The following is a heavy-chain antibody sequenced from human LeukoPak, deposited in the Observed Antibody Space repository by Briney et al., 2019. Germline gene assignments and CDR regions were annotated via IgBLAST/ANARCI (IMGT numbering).Heavy chain of an antibody. D-gene: IGHD3-9*01. Sequence: ASVTVSCKASGYTFTSYGISWVRQAPGQGLEWMGWISAYNGNTNYAQKLQGRVTMTTDTSTSTAYMELRSLRSDDTAVYYCARDPSTRYYRSPFDYWGQGTLVTVSS. CDR2: ISAYNGNT. V-gene: IGHV1-18*01. J-gene: IGHJ4*02. CDR1: GYTFTSYG. CDR3: ARDPSTRYYRSPFDY.